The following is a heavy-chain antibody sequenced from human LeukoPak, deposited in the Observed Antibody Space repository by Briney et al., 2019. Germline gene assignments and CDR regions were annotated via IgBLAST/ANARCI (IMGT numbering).Heavy chain of an antibody. CDR2: IYHSGST. D-gene: IGHD1-26*01. CDR3: ARTYTGSDFDP. Sequence: PSETLSLICTVSGGSISGSNYYWGWIRQSPVKGPEWIGNIYHSGSTYYNPSLKSRVTISVDTPKNQFSLKLRSVAAADTALYYCARTYTGSDFDPRGQGTLVTVSS. CDR1: GGSISGSNYY. V-gene: IGHV4-39*01. J-gene: IGHJ5*02.